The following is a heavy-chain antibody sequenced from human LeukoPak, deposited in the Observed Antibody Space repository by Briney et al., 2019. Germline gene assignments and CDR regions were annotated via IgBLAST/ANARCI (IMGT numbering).Heavy chain of an antibody. CDR3: ARGARVADYESWFDP. J-gene: IGHJ5*02. D-gene: IGHD4-17*01. V-gene: IGHV4-39*01. CDR2: IYYKGNT. Sequence: SETLSLTCTVSGGSINTENFYWGWLRQPPGKRPEWIGSIYYKGNTYYNPSLKSRLVISVDTSRNQFPLKLTSVTAADTAVYYCARGARVADYESWFDPWGQGTLVTVSS. CDR1: GGSINTENFY.